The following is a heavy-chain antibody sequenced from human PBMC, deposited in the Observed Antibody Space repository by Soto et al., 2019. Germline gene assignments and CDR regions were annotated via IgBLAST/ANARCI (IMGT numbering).Heavy chain of an antibody. CDR2: ISYDGSNK. CDR3: AKDVVVGATTGLGDYYYYYGMDV. CDR1: GFTFSSYG. J-gene: IGHJ6*02. D-gene: IGHD1-26*01. Sequence: GGSLRLSCAASGFTFSSYGMHWVRQSPGKGLEWVAVISYDGSNKYYADSVKGRFTISRDNSKNTLYLQMNSLRAEDTAVYYCAKDVVVGATTGLGDYYYYYGMDVWGQGTTVTVSS. V-gene: IGHV3-30*18.